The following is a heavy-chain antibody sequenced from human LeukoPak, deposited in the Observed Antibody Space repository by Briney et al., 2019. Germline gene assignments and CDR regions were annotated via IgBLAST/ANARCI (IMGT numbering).Heavy chain of an antibody. CDR2: ISSSGSTI. CDR3: ARDRIVVVEPLFDY. CDR1: GFTFSDYY. V-gene: IGHV3-11*01. D-gene: IGHD2-2*01. J-gene: IGHJ4*02. Sequence: GGSLRLSCAASGFTFSDYYMSWIRQAPGKGLEWVSSISSSGSTIYYADSVKGRFTISRDNAKNSLYLQMNSLRAEDTAVYYCARDRIVVVEPLFDYWGQGTLVTVSS.